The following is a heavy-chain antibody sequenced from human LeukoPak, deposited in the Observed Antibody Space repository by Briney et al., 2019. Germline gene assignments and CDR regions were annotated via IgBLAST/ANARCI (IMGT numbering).Heavy chain of an antibody. CDR2: ISGSGGST. CDR1: GFTFSSYA. CDR3: AKDEGYDSSGSLGY. V-gene: IGHV3-23*01. Sequence: GGSLRLSCAASGFTFSSYAMSWVRQAPGKGLEWVSAISGSGGSTYYADSVKGRFTISRDNSKNTLYLQMNSLRAEDTAVYYCAKDEGYDSSGSLGYWGQGTLVTVSS. D-gene: IGHD3-22*01. J-gene: IGHJ4*02.